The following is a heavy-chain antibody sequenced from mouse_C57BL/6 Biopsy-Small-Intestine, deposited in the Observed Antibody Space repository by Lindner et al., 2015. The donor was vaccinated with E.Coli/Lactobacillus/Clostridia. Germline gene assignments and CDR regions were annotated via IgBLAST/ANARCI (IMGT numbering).Heavy chain of an antibody. Sequence: SVKVSCKTSGYTFTTYGLTWLRQAPGQGLEWMGWISASNGNTNYAQKFQDRVTMTTDTATSTGYLELRSLRSDDTAVYYCARCGAEVTTRFNSWGQGTLVTVSS. CDR2: ISASNGNT. CDR3: ARCGAEVTTRFNS. V-gene: IGHV1S126*01. CDR1: GYTFTTYG. D-gene: IGHD2-13*01. J-gene: IGHJ4*01.